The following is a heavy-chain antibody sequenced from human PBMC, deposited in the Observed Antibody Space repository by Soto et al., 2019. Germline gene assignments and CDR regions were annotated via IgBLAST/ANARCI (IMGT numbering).Heavy chain of an antibody. CDR2: IIPIFGTA. CDR3: ARRVHGGRGAFDI. Sequence: QVQLVQSGAEVKKPGSSVKVSCKASGGTFSSYAISWVRQAPGQGLEGMGGIIPIFGTANYAQKFQGRVTISADESTSPAYMELSSLSSEDTAVYYCARRVHGGRGAFDIWGQGTMVTVSS. V-gene: IGHV1-69*12. D-gene: IGHD1-1*01. J-gene: IGHJ3*02. CDR1: GGTFSSYA.